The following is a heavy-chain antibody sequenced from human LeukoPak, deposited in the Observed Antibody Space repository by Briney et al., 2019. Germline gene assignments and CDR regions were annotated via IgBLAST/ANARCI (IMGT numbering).Heavy chain of an antibody. D-gene: IGHD3-10*01. CDR1: GFTFNTFW. J-gene: IGHJ4*02. V-gene: IGHV3-74*01. Sequence: GGPLRLSCAPSGFTFNTFWMHWVRKVPGKGLVWVSRINSDESRTNYSNSVKGRFTISRDNAKNTLYLHMNSLRAEDTAVYYCTANYNYWGQGTLVTVSS. CDR2: INSDESRT. CDR3: TANYNY.